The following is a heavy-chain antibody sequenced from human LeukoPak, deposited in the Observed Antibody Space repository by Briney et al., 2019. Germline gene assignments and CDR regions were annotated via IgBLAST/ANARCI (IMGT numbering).Heavy chain of an antibody. CDR2: ITGSGGNT. D-gene: IGHD3-9*01. J-gene: IGHJ4*02. Sequence: PGASLRLSCAASGVTFSNYAMSWVRQAPGKGLEWVSAITGSGGNTYYADSVKGRFTISRDNSKNAVFLQMNSLRAEDTAVYYCAKWGDYDVLTGYCVSDYWGQGTLVTVSS. V-gene: IGHV3-23*01. CDR1: GVTFSNYA. CDR3: AKWGDYDVLTGYCVSDY.